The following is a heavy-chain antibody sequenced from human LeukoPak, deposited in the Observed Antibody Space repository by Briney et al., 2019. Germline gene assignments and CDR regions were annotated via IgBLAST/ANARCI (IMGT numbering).Heavy chain of an antibody. Sequence: SVKASCKASGGTFSSYAISWVRQAPGQGLEWMGRIIPVLGIANYAQKFQGRVTITADKSTSTAYMELSSLRSEDTAVYYCARDSLTYYDSSGYPRYWGQGTLVTVSS. CDR2: IIPVLGIA. V-gene: IGHV1-69*04. CDR1: GGTFSSYA. CDR3: ARDSLTYYDSSGYPRY. D-gene: IGHD3-22*01. J-gene: IGHJ4*02.